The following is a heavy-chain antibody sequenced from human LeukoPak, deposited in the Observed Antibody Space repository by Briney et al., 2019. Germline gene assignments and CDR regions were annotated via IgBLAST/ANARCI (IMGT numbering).Heavy chain of an antibody. CDR2: ISGSGGST. J-gene: IGHJ4*02. D-gene: IGHD4-17*01. CDR1: GFTFSSYG. V-gene: IGHV3-23*01. Sequence: QSGGSLRLSCAASGFTFSSYGMSWVRQAPGKGLEWVSAISGSGGSTYYADSVKGRFTISRDNSKNTLYLQMNSLRAEDTAVYYCAKDSSGYGDYVDYWGQGTLVTVSS. CDR3: AKDSSGYGDYVDY.